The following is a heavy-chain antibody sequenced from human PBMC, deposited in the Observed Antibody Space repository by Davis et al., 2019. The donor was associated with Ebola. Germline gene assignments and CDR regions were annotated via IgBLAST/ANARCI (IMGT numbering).Heavy chain of an antibody. Sequence: AASVKVSCKASGDNFRDYTVTWVRQAPGQGLEWMAMIIPIFGTINYAPKFQGRVTITADESTSTAYMELSSLRSEDTAVYYCARDGSSTSAIYYYYGMDVWGKGTTVTVSS. CDR1: GDNFRDYT. CDR2: IIPIFGTI. J-gene: IGHJ6*04. D-gene: IGHD2-2*01. CDR3: ARDGSSTSAIYYYYGMDV. V-gene: IGHV1-69*13.